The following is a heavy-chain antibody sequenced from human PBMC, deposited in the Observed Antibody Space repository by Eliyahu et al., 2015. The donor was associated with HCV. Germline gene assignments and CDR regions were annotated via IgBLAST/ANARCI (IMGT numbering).Heavy chain of an antibody. D-gene: IGHD2-15*01. CDR3: ATEDCSGGSCYSHYYGMDV. J-gene: IGHJ6*02. Sequence: QVQLVQSGAEVKKPGSSVKVSCKAXGGTFXSXSIXWERQAPGQGXEWXGXIIPIFGTANYAQKFQGRVTITADESTSTAYMELSSLRSEDTAVYYCATEDCSGGSCYSHYYGMDVWGQGTTVTVSS. V-gene: IGHV1-69*01. CDR1: GGTFXSXS. CDR2: IIPIFGTA.